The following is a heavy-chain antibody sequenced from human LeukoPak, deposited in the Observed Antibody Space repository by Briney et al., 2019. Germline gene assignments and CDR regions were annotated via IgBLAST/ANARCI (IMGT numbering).Heavy chain of an antibody. V-gene: IGHV1-69*13. Sequence: SVNVSCKASGGTFSSYAISWVRQAPGQGLEWMGGIIPIFGTANYAQKFQGRVTITADESTSTAYMELSSLRSEDTAVYYCARGDRPLYSNYDYYYYGMDVWGQGTTVTVSS. CDR2: IIPIFGTA. CDR1: GGTFSSYA. D-gene: IGHD4-11*01. CDR3: ARGDRPLYSNYDYYYYGMDV. J-gene: IGHJ6*02.